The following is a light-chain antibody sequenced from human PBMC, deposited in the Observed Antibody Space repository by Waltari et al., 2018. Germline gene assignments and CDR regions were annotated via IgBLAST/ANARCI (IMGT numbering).Light chain of an antibody. Sequence: DIFLTQSPGTLSLSPGEGATLSCRASQSIRTFLAWYQQKPGQAPRLLIYDASTRATGIPDRFSGSGSGTDFSLTISRLEPEDFAVYYCQKYGTLPASFGQGTKVEIK. CDR2: DAS. CDR3: QKYGTLPAS. J-gene: IGKJ1*01. V-gene: IGKV3-20*01. CDR1: QSIRTF.